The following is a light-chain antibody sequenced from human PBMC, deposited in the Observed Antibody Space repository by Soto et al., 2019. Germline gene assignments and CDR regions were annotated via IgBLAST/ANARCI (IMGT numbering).Light chain of an antibody. CDR3: SSYTSSSTLV. Sequence: QSALTQPASVSGSPGQSITISCTGTSSDVGVYNYVSWYQQHPGKAPKLMIYEVSNRLSGVSNRFSGSKSGNTASLTISGLQAEDEADYYCSSYTSSSTLVFGGGTKLTVL. CDR1: SSDVGVYNY. V-gene: IGLV2-14*01. CDR2: EVS. J-gene: IGLJ3*02.